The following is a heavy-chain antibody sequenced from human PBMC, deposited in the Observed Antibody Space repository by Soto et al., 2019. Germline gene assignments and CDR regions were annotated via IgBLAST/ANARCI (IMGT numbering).Heavy chain of an antibody. Sequence: SQTLSLTCAISGDSVSSNGVAWNWIRQSPSRGLQWLGRTYYRSKWNNDYAVSVKSRITINPDTSKNQFSLQLNSVTPEDTAVYYCAGGHAGTMDVWGQGTTVTVSS. J-gene: IGHJ6*02. CDR2: TYYRSKWNN. D-gene: IGHD1-1*01. CDR3: AGGHAGTMDV. V-gene: IGHV6-1*01. CDR1: GDSVSSNGVA.